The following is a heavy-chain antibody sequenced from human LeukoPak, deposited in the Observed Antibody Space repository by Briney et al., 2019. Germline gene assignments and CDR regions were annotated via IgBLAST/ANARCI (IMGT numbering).Heavy chain of an antibody. V-gene: IGHV4-59*01. Sequence: PSETLSLTCTVSGGSISSYYWSWIRQPPGKGLEWIGYIYYSGSTNYNPSLTSRVTISVDTSKHPFSLKLSSVTAADTAVYYCARNVQLPDYYDSSGYAFDIWGQGTMVTVSS. CDR3: ARNVQLPDYYDSSGYAFDI. D-gene: IGHD3-22*01. J-gene: IGHJ3*02. CDR1: GGSISSYY. CDR2: IYYSGST.